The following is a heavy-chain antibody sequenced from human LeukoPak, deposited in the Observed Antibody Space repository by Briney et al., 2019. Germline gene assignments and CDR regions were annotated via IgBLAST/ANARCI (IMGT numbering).Heavy chain of an antibody. Sequence: ASVKISCKASGYTFTSYVLNWVRQAPGQGLECMGWINTNTGNPTYAQGFTGRFVFSLDTSVSTAYLQISSLKAEDTALYYCARASTPKVGATIYYFDYWGQGTLVTVSS. J-gene: IGHJ4*02. CDR1: GYTFTSYV. CDR3: ARASTPKVGATIYYFDY. CDR2: INTNTGNP. V-gene: IGHV7-4-1*02. D-gene: IGHD1-26*01.